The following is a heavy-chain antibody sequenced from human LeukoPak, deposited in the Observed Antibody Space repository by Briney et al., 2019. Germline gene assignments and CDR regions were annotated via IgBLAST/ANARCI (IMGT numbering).Heavy chain of an antibody. CDR3: ARDVVSSWYYFDY. D-gene: IGHD6-13*01. J-gene: IGHJ4*02. CDR2: IIPIFGTA. V-gene: IGHV1-69*05. CDR1: GGTFSSYA. Sequence: GASVKVSCKASGGTFSSYAISWVRQAPGQGLEWMGGIIPIFGTANYAQKFQGRVTMTRDTSTSTVYMELSSLRSEDTAVYYCARDVVSSWYYFDYWGQGTLVTVSS.